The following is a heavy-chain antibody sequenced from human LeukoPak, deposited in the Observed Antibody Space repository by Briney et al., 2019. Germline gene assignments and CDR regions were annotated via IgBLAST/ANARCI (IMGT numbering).Heavy chain of an antibody. J-gene: IGHJ4*02. CDR1: GGSISSYY. CDR3: ARGRGNVEMATITRY. D-gene: IGHD5-24*01. CDR2: IYYSGST. Sequence: SETLSLTCTVSGGSISSYYWSWIRQPPGKGLEWIGYIYYSGSTNYNPSLKSRVTISVDTSKNQFSLKLSSVTAEDTAVYYCARGRGNVEMATITRYWGQGTPVTVSS. V-gene: IGHV4-59*01.